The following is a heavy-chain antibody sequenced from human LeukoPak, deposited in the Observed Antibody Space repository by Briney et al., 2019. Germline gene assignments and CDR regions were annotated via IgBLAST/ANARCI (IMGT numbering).Heavy chain of an antibody. D-gene: IGHD2-15*01. CDR3: ARVKRDCSGGTCYSYDY. CDR2: ISSNGDFT. V-gene: IGHV3-23*01. CDR1: RFTFNTYA. Sequence: GGSLRLSCVASRFTFNTYAVNWVRQAPGKGLERVSAISSNGDFTYYADSVRGRFTISRDNSKNTVFLQMNGLRAEDTAVYYCARVKRDCSGGTCYSYDYWGQGTLVTVSS. J-gene: IGHJ4*02.